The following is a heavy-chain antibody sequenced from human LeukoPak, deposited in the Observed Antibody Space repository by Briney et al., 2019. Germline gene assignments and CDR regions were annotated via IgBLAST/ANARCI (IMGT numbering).Heavy chain of an antibody. D-gene: IGHD5-12*01. CDR3: AKDVSKGYSGYDLSCFDY. Sequence: GGSLRLSCAASGFTFSSYAMSWVRQAPGKGLEWVSGISGSGVSTYYADSVKGRVTITRDNSKNTLYMQMNSLRAEDTAVYYCAKDVSKGYSGYDLSCFDYWGQGTPVTVSS. V-gene: IGHV3-23*01. CDR2: ISGSGVST. CDR1: GFTFSSYA. J-gene: IGHJ4*02.